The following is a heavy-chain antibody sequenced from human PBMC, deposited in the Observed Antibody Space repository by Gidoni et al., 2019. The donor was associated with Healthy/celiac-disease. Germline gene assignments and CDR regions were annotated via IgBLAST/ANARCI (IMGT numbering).Heavy chain of an antibody. D-gene: IGHD3-3*01. V-gene: IGHV3-7*03. J-gene: IGHJ5*02. CDR3: ARAYYDFWSGRNWFDP. CDR1: GFTFSSYW. Sequence: EVQLVESGGGLFQPGGSLRLSCAASGFTFSSYWMSWVRQAPGKGLEWVANIKQDGSEKYYVDSVKGRFTISRDNAKNSLYLQMNSLRAEDTAVYYCARAYYDFWSGRNWFDPWGQGTLVTVSS. CDR2: IKQDGSEK.